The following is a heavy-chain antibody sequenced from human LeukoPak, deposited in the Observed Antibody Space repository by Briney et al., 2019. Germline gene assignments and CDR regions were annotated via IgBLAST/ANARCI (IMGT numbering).Heavy chain of an antibody. D-gene: IGHD3-22*01. CDR2: IKSDGST. CDR3: ARAPAEIGGYFPEYFRH. J-gene: IGHJ1*01. CDR1: GFTFSRYW. V-gene: IGHV3-74*01. Sequence: GRSLRLSCAASGFTFSRYWMHSVRQAPGKGLVWVSRIKSDGSTNYADSVKGRFTISRDNAKNTVSLQMNSLRAEDTGVYYCARAPAEIGGYFPEYFRHWGQGTLVTVS.